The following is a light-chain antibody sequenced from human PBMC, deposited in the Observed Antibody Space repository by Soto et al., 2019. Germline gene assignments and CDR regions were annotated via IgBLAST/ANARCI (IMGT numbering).Light chain of an antibody. J-gene: IGKJ1*01. CDR3: QQYNSYWT. CDR2: DAS. Sequence: DIQMTQSPSTLSASVRDRVTITCRASQSISSWLAWYQQKPGKAPKLLIYDASSLESGVPSRFIGSGSGTEFTLTISSLQPDDFATYYCQQYNSYWTFGQGTKV. V-gene: IGKV1-5*01. CDR1: QSISSW.